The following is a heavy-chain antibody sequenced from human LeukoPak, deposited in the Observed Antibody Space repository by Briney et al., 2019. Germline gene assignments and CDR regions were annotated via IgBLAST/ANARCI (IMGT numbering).Heavy chain of an antibody. CDR3: ARGWITMIVVVTPDPFDI. CDR1: GDSISSGTYF. CDR2: IYYSGST. V-gene: IGHV4-39*01. D-gene: IGHD3-22*01. J-gene: IGHJ3*02. Sequence: SETLSLTCTVSGDSISSGTYFWGWIRQPPGKGLEWIGSIYYSGSTYYNPSLKSRVTISVDTSKNQFSLKLSSVTAADTAVYYCARGWITMIVVVTPDPFDIWGQGTMVTVSS.